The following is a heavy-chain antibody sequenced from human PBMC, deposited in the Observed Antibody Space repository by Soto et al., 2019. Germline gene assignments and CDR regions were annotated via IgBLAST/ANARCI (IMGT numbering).Heavy chain of an antibody. D-gene: IGHD3-16*02. CDR1: GFTLSMSA. V-gene: IGHV3-23*01. CDR2: ISDSGDRT. CDR3: AKDRGIIVKAGDAFDV. Sequence: GGSLRLSCASSGFTLSMSAVNWVRQAPGKSLEWVSYISDSGDRTYYADSVEGRFTISRDRSKNTVSLQMDSLRAEDTAVYYCAKDRGIIVKAGDAFDVWGQGTKVTVSS. J-gene: IGHJ3*01.